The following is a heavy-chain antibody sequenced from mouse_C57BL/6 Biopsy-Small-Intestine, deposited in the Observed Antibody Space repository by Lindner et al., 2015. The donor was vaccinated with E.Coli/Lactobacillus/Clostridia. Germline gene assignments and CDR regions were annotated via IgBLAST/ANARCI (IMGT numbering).Heavy chain of an antibody. CDR3: ARGRYYGSSLYYAMDY. CDR2: ISYSGST. D-gene: IGHD1-1*01. Sequence: VQLQESGPGLAKPSQTLSLTCSVTGYSITSDYWNWIRKFPGNKLEYMGYISYSGSTYYNPSLKSRISITRDTSKNQYYLQLNSVTTEDTATYYCARGRYYGSSLYYAMDYWGQGTSVTASS. V-gene: IGHV3-8*01. J-gene: IGHJ4*01. CDR1: GYSITSDY.